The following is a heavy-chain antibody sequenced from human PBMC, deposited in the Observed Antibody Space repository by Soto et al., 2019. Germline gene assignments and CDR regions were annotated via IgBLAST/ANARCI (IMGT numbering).Heavy chain of an antibody. CDR2: IGPESGAT. CDR3: GGGRSGQIVIFY. J-gene: IGHJ4*02. CDR1: GYTFTGHY. Sequence: ASVKVSCKTSGYTFTGHYIHWVRQAPQQGPEWMGEIGPESGATRYAQKFRGRVTMTMDTSTTTVYMELKNLSPDDTAVYYCGGGRSGQIVIFYWGQGTPVTVSS. D-gene: IGHD3-3*02. V-gene: IGHV1-2*02.